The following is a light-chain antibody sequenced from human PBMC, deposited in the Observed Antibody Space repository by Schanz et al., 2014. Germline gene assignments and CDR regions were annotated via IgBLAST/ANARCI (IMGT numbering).Light chain of an antibody. J-gene: IGLJ3*02. CDR2: EVS. CDR1: RSDVGSYNL. Sequence: QSALTQPASVSGSPGQSITISCTGSRSDVGSYNLVSWYQQHPGKAPKLMIYEVSERPSGVPDRFSGSKSGNTASLTVSGLQADDEADYYCSSYTSSGTRVFGGGTKLTVL. CDR3: SSYTSSGTRV. V-gene: IGLV2-14*02.